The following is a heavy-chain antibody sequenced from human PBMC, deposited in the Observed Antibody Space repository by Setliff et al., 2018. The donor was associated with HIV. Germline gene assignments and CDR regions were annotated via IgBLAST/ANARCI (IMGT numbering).Heavy chain of an antibody. J-gene: IGHJ4*02. CDR3: ARETEVKGYYDSSGSWGLGY. CDR1: GGTFSNYV. V-gene: IGHV1-69*06. Sequence: GASVKVSCKAYGGTFSNYVISWVRQAPGQGLEWMGGIIPIFGTANYAQKFQGRVTITADKSTNIAYMELSSLRSEDTAVYYCARETEVKGYYDSSGSWGLGYWGQGTLVTVSS. CDR2: IIPIFGTA. D-gene: IGHD3-22*01.